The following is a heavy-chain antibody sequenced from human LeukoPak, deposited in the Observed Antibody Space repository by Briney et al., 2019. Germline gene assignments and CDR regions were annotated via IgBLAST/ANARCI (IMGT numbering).Heavy chain of an antibody. J-gene: IGHJ4*02. CDR2: ISWDGGST. D-gene: IGHD2-2*01. CDR1: GLNFGDYD. V-gene: IGHV3-43D*04. Sequence: RRSLRMSCAASGLNFGDYDMQWVRQAPRKGKDLISLISWDGGSTYYADSVKGRFTISRDNSKNSLYLQMSSLRAEDTALYYCAKDHCSSTSCYADYWGQGTLVTVSS. CDR3: AKDHCSSTSCYADY.